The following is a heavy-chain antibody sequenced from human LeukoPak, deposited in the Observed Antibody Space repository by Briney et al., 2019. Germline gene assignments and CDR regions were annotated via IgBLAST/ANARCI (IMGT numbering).Heavy chain of an antibody. CDR2: INPNSGGT. D-gene: IGHD2-2*01. CDR1: GYTFTSYY. CDR3: ARVPVVPAAPPYYYYGMDV. J-gene: IGHJ6*02. Sequence: ASVKVSCKASGYTFTSYYMHWVRQAPGQGLEWMGWINPNSGGTNYAQKFQGRVTMTRDTSISTAYMELSRLRSDDTAVYYCARVPVVPAAPPYYYYGMDVWGQGTTVTVAS. V-gene: IGHV1-2*02.